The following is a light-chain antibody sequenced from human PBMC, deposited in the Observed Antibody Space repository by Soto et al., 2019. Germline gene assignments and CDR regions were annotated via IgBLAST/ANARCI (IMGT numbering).Light chain of an antibody. CDR1: QSVRDSR. V-gene: IGKV3-20*01. Sequence: EIVLTQSPGTLSLSPGERATLSCRASQSVRDSRLAWYQQKPGQDPRLLIYGASIRVTGIPDRFSGSGSGTDFTLTITRLEPEDFALYYCQQYGVSPMYTFGQGTKLEIK. CDR3: QQYGVSPMYT. J-gene: IGKJ2*01. CDR2: GAS.